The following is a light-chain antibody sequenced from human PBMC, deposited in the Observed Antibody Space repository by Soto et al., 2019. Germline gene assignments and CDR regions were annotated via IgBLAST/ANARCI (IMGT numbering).Light chain of an antibody. Sequence: DIQMTQSPSSLSAPVGDRVTFTCRASQDITYFVAWFQQKPGKIPKLLIYGASTLQSGVPSRFSGSGSGTEFTLNISNLQQEDVAPSFRISYNSALWTFGQGNKVEIK. J-gene: IGKJ1*01. CDR1: QDITYF. CDR2: GAS. CDR3: ISYNSALWT. V-gene: IGKV1-27*01.